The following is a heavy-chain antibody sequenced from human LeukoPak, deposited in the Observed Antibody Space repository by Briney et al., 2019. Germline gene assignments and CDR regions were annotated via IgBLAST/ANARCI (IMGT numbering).Heavy chain of an antibody. D-gene: IGHD3-3*01. CDR2: IYYSRST. J-gene: IGHJ4*02. CDR1: GDSISSYY. CDR3: ASNGYEDFDY. V-gene: IGHV4-59*01. Sequence: ASETLSLTCTVSGDSISSYYWSWVRQPPGKGLEGVGYIYYSRSTNYNPSLKSRVTISVDTSKNQFSLKLSSVTAAATAVYYCASNGYEDFDYWGQGTLVTVSS.